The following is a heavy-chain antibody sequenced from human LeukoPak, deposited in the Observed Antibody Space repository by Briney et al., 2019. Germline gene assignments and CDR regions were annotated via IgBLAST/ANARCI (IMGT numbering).Heavy chain of an antibody. V-gene: IGHV3-30*03. Sequence: GGSLRLSCAASEFTFSSYSMNWVRQAPGKGPQWVVVISNDGSNKYYADSVKGRFTISRDNSKNTLYLQMNSLRAEDTAVYYCARSISTYYYVMDVWGQGTTVTVSS. CDR1: EFTFSSYS. D-gene: IGHD2/OR15-2a*01. CDR3: ARSISTYYYVMDV. J-gene: IGHJ6*02. CDR2: ISNDGSNK.